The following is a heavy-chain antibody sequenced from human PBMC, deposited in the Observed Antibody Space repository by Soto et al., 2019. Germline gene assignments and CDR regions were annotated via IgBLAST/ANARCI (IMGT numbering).Heavy chain of an antibody. J-gene: IGHJ4*02. CDR3: ARDGGTYFDY. Sequence: GGSLRLSCAASGFTFSTYWMHWVRQAPGKGLVWVSRLDNDGTNTRYADSVKGRFTVSRDNGKNTVYLQMDSLRAEDTAVYYCARDGGTYFDYWGQGTLVTVSS. CDR1: GFTFSTYW. D-gene: IGHD3-16*01. CDR2: LDNDGTNT. V-gene: IGHV3-74*01.